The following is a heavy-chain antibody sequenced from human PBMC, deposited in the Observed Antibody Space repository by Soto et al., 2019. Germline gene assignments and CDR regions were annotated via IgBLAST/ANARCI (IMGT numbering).Heavy chain of an antibody. D-gene: IGHD2-2*03. CDR3: ARRSEFGYCSSTSCFDAFDI. J-gene: IGHJ3*02. Sequence: SETLSLTCTVSGGSISSYYWSWIRQPPGKGLEWIGYIYYSGSTNYNPSLKSRVTISVDTSKNQFSLKLSSVTAADTAVYYCARRSEFGYCSSTSCFDAFDIWGQGTMVTVSS. CDR1: GGSISSYY. CDR2: IYYSGST. V-gene: IGHV4-59*08.